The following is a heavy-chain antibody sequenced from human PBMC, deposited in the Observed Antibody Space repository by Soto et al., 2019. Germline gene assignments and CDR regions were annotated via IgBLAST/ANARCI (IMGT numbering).Heavy chain of an antibody. CDR1: GGTFSTYT. Sequence: QVQLVQSGAEVKKPGSSVKVSCKASGGTFSTYTITWVRQAPGQGLEWMGRIIPIIGIINYAQKFQGRVTISADXSXGXXYLELTGLRSDDTAVYYCAGDPDSHYNDSHASSYPWGQGTLVTVSS. J-gene: IGHJ5*02. CDR2: IIPIIGII. CDR3: AGDPDSHYNDSHASSYP. V-gene: IGHV1-69*08. D-gene: IGHD4-4*01.